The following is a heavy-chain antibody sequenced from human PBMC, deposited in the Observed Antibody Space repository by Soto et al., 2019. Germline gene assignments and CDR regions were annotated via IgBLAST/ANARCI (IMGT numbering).Heavy chain of an antibody. V-gene: IGHV2-5*02. Sequence: QITWKESGPTLVKPTQTLTLTCTFSGFSLSTSGAGVCWIRQPPGKALEWLALLYWDDAKRYSPSLKSRRTITKDTSKNQVILTVTNLDPVHTPTYYCAPRPYSDIWTGSYNGRRNWFHPWGQGILLTVSS. CDR3: APRPYSDIWTGSYNGRRNWFHP. CDR1: GFSLSTSGAG. J-gene: IGHJ5*02. D-gene: IGHD3-9*01. CDR2: LYWDDAK.